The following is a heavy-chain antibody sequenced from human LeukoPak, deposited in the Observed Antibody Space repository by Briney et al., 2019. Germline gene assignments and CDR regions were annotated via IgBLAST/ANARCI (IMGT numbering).Heavy chain of an antibody. Sequence: GGSLRLSCAASGFTFSSYWMNWARQAPGKGLEWVASINHNGNVNYYVDSVKGRFTISRDNAKNSLYLQMNSLRAEDTALYYCAKQGYCSSTSCYRPYYYYGMDVWGQGTTVTVSS. J-gene: IGHJ6*02. CDR1: GFTFSSYW. V-gene: IGHV3-7*03. CDR3: AKQGYCSSTSCYRPYYYYGMDV. CDR2: INHNGNVN. D-gene: IGHD2-2*01.